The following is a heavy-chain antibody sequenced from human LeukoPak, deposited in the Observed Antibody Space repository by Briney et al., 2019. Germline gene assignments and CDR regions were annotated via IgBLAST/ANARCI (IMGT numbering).Heavy chain of an antibody. CDR2: INPNSGGT. D-gene: IGHD6-13*01. CDR1: GYTFTGYY. V-gene: IGHV1-2*02. Sequence: GASVKVSCKASGYTFTGYYMHWVRQAPGQGLEWMGWINPNSGGTNYAQKFQGRVTMTRDTSISTAYMELSRPRSDDTAVYYCARTIGAAAGIDDYMDVWGKGTTVTISS. CDR3: ARTIGAAAGIDDYMDV. J-gene: IGHJ6*03.